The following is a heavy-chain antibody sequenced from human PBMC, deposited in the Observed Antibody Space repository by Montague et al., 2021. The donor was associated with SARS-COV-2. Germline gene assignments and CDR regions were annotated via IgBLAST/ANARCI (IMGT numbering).Heavy chain of an antibody. J-gene: IGHJ6*02. D-gene: IGHD2-21*01. V-gene: IGHV4-4*02. CDR2: IHQSESGRT. CDR3: GGTWVYSSPVDV. CDR1: GGSISSREW. Sequence: SETLSLTCAVSGGSISSREWWSWVRQPPGKGLEWIGEIHQSESGRTNYNQSHKSLVTISIDQSKSYFSLNLISLTAADTAVYYCGGTWVYSSPVDVWSQGTTVSVSS.